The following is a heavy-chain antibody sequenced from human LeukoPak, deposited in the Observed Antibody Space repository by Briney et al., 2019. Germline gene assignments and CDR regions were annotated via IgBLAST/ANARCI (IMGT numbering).Heavy chain of an antibody. CDR1: GFTFSSYA. J-gene: IGHJ2*01. CDR3: AKDSGSSLGVWSLDL. D-gene: IGHD1-26*01. V-gene: IGHV3-23*01. CDR2: ISGSGGST. Sequence: GSLRLSCAASGFTFSSYAMSWVRQAPGKGLEWVSAISGSGGSTYYADSVKGRFTISRDNSKNTLYLQMNSLRAEDTAVYYCAKDSGSSLGVWSLDLWGRGTLVTVSS.